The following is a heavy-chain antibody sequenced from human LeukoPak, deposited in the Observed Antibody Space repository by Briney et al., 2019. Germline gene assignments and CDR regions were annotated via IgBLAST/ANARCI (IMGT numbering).Heavy chain of an antibody. J-gene: IGHJ5*02. CDR2: IGGSSDST. CDR3: AKLFGGGIVPAAVHA. D-gene: IGHD2-2*01. V-gene: IGHV3-23*01. Sequence: GGSLRLSCAASGFMFSSYGMGWVRQAPGKGLEWVSVIGGSSDSTYYATSVKGRFTISRDNSKNTVYLQMNSLRAEDTAVYYCAKLFGGGIVPAAVHAWGQGSLVTVSS. CDR1: GFMFSSYG.